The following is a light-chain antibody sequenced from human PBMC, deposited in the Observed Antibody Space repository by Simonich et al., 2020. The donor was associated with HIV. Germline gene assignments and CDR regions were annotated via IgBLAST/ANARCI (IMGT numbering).Light chain of an antibody. CDR1: QSVSSSY. Sequence: EIVLTQSPGTLSLSPGERATLSCRASQSVSSSYLAWYQQKPGLAPRLLIYDASSRATGIPDRFSGSGSGTDFTLTISRLEPEDFAVYYCQQYRSSPYTFGQGTKLEIK. V-gene: IGKV3D-20*01. CDR3: QQYRSSPYT. CDR2: DAS. J-gene: IGKJ2*01.